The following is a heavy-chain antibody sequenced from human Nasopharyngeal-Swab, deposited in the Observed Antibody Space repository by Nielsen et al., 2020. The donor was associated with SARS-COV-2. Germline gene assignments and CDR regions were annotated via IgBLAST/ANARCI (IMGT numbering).Heavy chain of an antibody. J-gene: IGHJ4*02. D-gene: IGHD3-22*01. Sequence: GSLRLSCAASGFTFSSYSMNWVRQAPGKGLEWVSSISSSSSYIYYADSVKGRFTISRDNAKNSLYLQMNSLRAEDTAVYYCARTLGGYYYFDYWGQGTLVTVSS. CDR1: GFTFSSYS. V-gene: IGHV3-21*01. CDR3: ARTLGGYYYFDY. CDR2: ISSSSSYI.